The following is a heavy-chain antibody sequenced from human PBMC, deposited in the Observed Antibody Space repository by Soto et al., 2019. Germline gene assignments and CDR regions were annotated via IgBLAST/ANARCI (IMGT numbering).Heavy chain of an antibody. V-gene: IGHV1-69*12. CDR2: IIPIFGTA. D-gene: IGHD3-10*01. CDR3: ARATYYGSYYYGMDV. J-gene: IGHJ6*02. CDR1: GGTFSSYA. Sequence: QVQLVQSGAEVKKPGSSVKVSCKASGGTFSSYAISWVRQAPGQGLEWMGGIIPIFGTANYAQKFQGGVTITAAEAPSAAYMERSSLRSEDTAVYYCARATYYGSYYYGMDVWGQGTTVTVSS.